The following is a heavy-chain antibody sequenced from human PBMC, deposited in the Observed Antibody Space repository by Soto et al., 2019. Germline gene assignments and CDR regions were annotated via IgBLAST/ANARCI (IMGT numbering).Heavy chain of an antibody. V-gene: IGHV1-18*01. J-gene: IGHJ4*02. CDR2: ISAYNGNT. CDR3: ARDIMITFGGVIKDY. D-gene: IGHD3-16*02. Sequence: ASVKVSCKASGYTFTSYGISWVPQAPGQGLEWMGWISAYNGNTNYAQKLQGRVTMTTDTSTSTAYMELRSLRSDDTAVYYCARDIMITFGGVIKDYWGQGTLVTVSS. CDR1: GYTFTSYG.